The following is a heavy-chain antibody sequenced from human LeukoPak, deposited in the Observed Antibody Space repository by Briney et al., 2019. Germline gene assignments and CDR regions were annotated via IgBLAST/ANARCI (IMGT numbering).Heavy chain of an antibody. CDR1: GDSVSSNSAA. CDR3: ARDGYSSGWYEGYYMDV. CDR2: TYYRSKWYN. D-gene: IGHD6-19*01. Sequence: SQTLSLTCAISGDSVSSNSAAWNWIRQSPSRGLEWLGRTYYRSKWYNDYAVSVKSRITINPDTSKNQFSLQLNSVTPEDTAVYYCARDGYSSGWYEGYYMDVWGKGTTVTVSS. V-gene: IGHV6-1*01. J-gene: IGHJ6*03.